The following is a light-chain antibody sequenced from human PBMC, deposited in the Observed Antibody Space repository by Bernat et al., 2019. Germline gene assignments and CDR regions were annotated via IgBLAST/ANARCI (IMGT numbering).Light chain of an antibody. Sequence: EIVMTQSPATLSVSPGERATLSCSASQSVSSNLAWYQQKPGQAPRLLIYGASTSATGIPARFSGSVSGTEFTLTISSLQSEDFAVYYCQQYNNWPRTFGQGTKVEIK. J-gene: IGKJ1*01. V-gene: IGKV3-15*01. CDR1: QSVSSN. CDR2: GAS. CDR3: QQYNNWPRT.